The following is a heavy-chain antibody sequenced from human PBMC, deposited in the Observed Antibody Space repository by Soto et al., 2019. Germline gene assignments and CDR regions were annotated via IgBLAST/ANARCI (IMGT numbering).Heavy chain of an antibody. Sequence: GGSLRLSCAVSGFSFGTYWMSWVRQAPGKGLEWLASIKEDGSERYYLYSVKGRFTISRDNAKDSLSLQMNSLRGEDTSFYYCARDVGPVTIFGEALSGYFDFWGQGTLVTVSS. D-gene: IGHD3-3*01. J-gene: IGHJ4*02. CDR2: IKEDGSER. CDR3: ARDVGPVTIFGEALSGYFDF. CDR1: GFSFGTYW. V-gene: IGHV3-7*03.